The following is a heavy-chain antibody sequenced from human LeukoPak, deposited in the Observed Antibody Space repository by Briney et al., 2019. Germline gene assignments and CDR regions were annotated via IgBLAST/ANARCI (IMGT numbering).Heavy chain of an antibody. V-gene: IGHV3-23*01. D-gene: IGHD2-21*01. CDR1: GFTLSSYA. Sequence: GGSLRLSCAASGFTLSSYAMSWVRQAPGKGLEWVSAISDTGNTYHADSVRGRFTIYRDNFRNTLYLQMNRLRVEDAALYYCARAPVTSCRGAFCYPFDLWGQGVLVTVSS. J-gene: IGHJ4*02. CDR3: ARAPVTSCRGAFCYPFDL. CDR2: ISDTGNT.